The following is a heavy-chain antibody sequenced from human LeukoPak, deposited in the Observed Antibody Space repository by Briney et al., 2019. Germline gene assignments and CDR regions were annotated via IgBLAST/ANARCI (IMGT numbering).Heavy chain of an antibody. V-gene: IGHV1-2*02. J-gene: IGHJ4*02. CDR1: GYTFTGYY. CDR3: ARDTSGWYKY. CDR2: INPDRGGT. D-gene: IGHD6-19*01. Sequence: ASVKVSCKASGYTFTGYYIHWVRQAPGQGLEWMGWINPDRGGTYYAQKFQGRVTMTRDTSISAAYMELSRLRSDDTAVYYCARDTSGWYKYWGQGTLVTVSS.